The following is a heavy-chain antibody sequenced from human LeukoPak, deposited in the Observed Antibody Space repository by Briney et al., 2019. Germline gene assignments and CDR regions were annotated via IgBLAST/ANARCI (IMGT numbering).Heavy chain of an antibody. J-gene: IGHJ3*02. CDR1: GFTFDYYE. D-gene: IGHD4-17*01. CDR3: AREGALTVTKDAFDI. V-gene: IGHV3-48*03. CDR2: ISSSGSSI. Sequence: GGSLRLSCAASGFTFDYYEMNWVRQAPGKGLEWVSYISSSGSSIYYADSAKGRFTLSRDNAKNSLYLQMNSLGAEDTAVYYCAREGALTVTKDAFDIWGQGTMVTVSS.